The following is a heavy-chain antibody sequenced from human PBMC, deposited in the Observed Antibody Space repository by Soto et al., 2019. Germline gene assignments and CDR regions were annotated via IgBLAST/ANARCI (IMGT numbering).Heavy chain of an antibody. Sequence: QVQLVQSGAEVKEPGASVKVSCKASGYTFVSYGISWVRQAPGQGLEWMGWISPYNGNTNYAQKFQGRVTMTTDTYTSKVYMELRSLRSDDTAVYYCSRDAQKWLVAAFDIWGQGTMVAVSS. V-gene: IGHV1-18*01. CDR1: GYTFVSYG. CDR2: ISPYNGNT. J-gene: IGHJ3*02. D-gene: IGHD6-19*01. CDR3: SRDAQKWLVAAFDI.